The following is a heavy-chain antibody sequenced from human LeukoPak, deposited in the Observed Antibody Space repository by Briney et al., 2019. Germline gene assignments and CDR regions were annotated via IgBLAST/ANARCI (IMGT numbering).Heavy chain of an antibody. J-gene: IGHJ4*02. CDR1: GGTFSSYA. Sequence: SVKHSCKASGGTFSSYAISWVREAPGQGLEWMGGIIPIFGTANYAQKFQGRVTITADKSTSTAYMELSSLRSEDTAVYYCARDYYGSGSYFAYYFDYWGQGTLVTVSS. CDR2: IIPIFGTA. CDR3: ARDYYGSGSYFAYYFDY. V-gene: IGHV1-69*06. D-gene: IGHD3-10*01.